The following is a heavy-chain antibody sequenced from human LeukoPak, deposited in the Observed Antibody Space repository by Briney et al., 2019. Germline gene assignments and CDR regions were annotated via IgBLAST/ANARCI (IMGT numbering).Heavy chain of an antibody. CDR1: GFTFSSYE. J-gene: IGHJ4*02. CDR3: ARLSEMLRGPEAIYYFDY. Sequence: PGGSLRLSCAASGFTFSSYEMNWVRQAPGKGLEWVANIKRDGSEKYYVDSVKGRFTVSRDTAKNSLFLQMNSLRAEDTAVYYCARLSEMLRGPEAIYYFDYWGQGTLVTVSS. D-gene: IGHD3-10*01. V-gene: IGHV3-7*01. CDR2: IKRDGSEK.